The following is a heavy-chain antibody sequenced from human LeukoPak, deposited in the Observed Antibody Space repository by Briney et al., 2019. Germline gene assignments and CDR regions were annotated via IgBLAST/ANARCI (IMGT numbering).Heavy chain of an antibody. V-gene: IGHV3-23*01. D-gene: IGHD6-19*01. Sequence: GESLRLSCAASGFNLSTYAMSWVRQAPGKGLEWVSAISCSGAGTYYADSVKGRFTISRDNSKNTLYLQMNSLRAEDTAIYYCAKEYGSAWFFDSWGPGTLVTVSS. CDR3: AKEYGSAWFFDS. CDR1: GFNLSTYA. CDR2: ISCSGAGT. J-gene: IGHJ4*02.